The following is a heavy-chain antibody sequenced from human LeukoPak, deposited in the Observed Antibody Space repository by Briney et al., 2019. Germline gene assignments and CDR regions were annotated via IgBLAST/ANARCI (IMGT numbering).Heavy chain of an antibody. CDR2: IKQDGSEK. CDR3: ARATLGYCSSTSCYTGYFDY. D-gene: IGHD2-2*02. CDR1: GFTFSSYW. V-gene: IGHV3-7*01. J-gene: IGHJ4*02. Sequence: GGPLRLSCAASGFTFSSYWMSWVRQAPGKGRGWVANIKQDGSEKYYVDSVKGRFTISRDNAKNSLYLQMNSLRAEDTAVYYCARATLGYCSSTSCYTGYFDYWGQGTLVTVSS.